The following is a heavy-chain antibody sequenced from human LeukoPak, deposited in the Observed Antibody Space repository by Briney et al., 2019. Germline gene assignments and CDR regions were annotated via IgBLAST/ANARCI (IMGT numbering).Heavy chain of an antibody. CDR3: AREPTPFGSGSYLPTGGGYYYMDV. Sequence: PGGSLRLSCAASGFTFSSYETNWVRQAPGKGLEWVSYISSSGGIIHYADSVKGRFTISRDSAKNSVYLQMNSLRTDDTAVYYCAREPTPFGSGSYLPTGGGYYYMDVWGKGTTVTISS. D-gene: IGHD3-10*01. CDR1: GFTFSSYE. V-gene: IGHV3-48*03. J-gene: IGHJ6*03. CDR2: ISSSGGII.